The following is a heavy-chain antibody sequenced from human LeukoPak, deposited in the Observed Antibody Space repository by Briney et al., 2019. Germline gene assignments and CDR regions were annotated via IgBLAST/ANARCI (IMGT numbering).Heavy chain of an antibody. D-gene: IGHD2-15*01. J-gene: IGHJ6*03. CDR1: GYTFTSYG. CDR2: ISAYNGNT. V-gene: IGHV1-18*01. Sequence: ASVKVSCKASGYTFTSYGISWVRQAPGQGLEWMGWISAYNGNTNYAQKLQGRVTMTTDTSTSTAYMELRSLRSDDTAVYYCARGSVVVVAANKPYYYYMDVWGKGTTVTVPS. CDR3: ARGSVVVVAANKPYYYYMDV.